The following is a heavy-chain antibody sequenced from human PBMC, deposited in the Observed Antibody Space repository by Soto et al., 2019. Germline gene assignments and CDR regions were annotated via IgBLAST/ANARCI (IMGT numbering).Heavy chain of an antibody. V-gene: IGHV3-23*01. CDR2: ISGSGTNK. D-gene: IGHD6-19*01. J-gene: IGHJ4*02. CDR3: SKDDGWQPWRCYFTS. Sequence: GGSLRLSCAASGFTFSDFAMTWVRQAQGKGLEWVSGISGSGTNKNYADSVKGRFTISRDNSKNTLMLEITSLRVDDTAGYYCSKDDGWQPWRCYFTSWGQGTLVTVSS. CDR1: GFTFSDFA.